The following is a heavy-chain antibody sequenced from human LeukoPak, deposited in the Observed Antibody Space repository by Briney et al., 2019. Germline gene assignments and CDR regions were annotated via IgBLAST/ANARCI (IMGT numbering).Heavy chain of an antibody. CDR3: ARDSGDYVFDY. V-gene: IGHV3-7*05. J-gene: IGHJ4*02. CDR1: GFTFSSYG. CDR2: IKQDGSEK. Sequence: QPGRSLRLSCAASGFTFSSYGMHWVRQAPGKGLEWVANIKQDGSEKYYVDSVKGRFTISRDNAKNSLYLQMNSLRADDTAVYYCARDSGDYVFDYWGQGTLVTVSS. D-gene: IGHD4-17*01.